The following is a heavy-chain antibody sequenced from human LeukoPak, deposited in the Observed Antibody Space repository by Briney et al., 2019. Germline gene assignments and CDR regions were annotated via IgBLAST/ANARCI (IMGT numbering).Heavy chain of an antibody. CDR3: ARHGSLSSSDPYYYYYYMDV. D-gene: IGHD6-6*01. CDR1: GYSFTSYW. V-gene: IGHV5-51*01. Sequence: GESLKISCKGSGYSFTSYWIGWLRQMPGKGLEWMGIIYPGDSDTRYSPSFQGQVTISADKSISTAYLQWSSLKASDIAMYYCARHGSLSSSDPYYYYYYMDVWGKGTTVTVSS. J-gene: IGHJ6*03. CDR2: IYPGDSDT.